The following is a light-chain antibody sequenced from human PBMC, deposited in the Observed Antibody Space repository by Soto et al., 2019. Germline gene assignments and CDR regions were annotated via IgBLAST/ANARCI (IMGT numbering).Light chain of an antibody. J-gene: IGLJ2*01. Sequence: QSALTQPASVSGSPGQSITMSCTGTSSDVGGYDHVSWYQQHPDKAPKLIIYDVSDRPSGVSNRFSGSKSGNTASLTISGLQAEDEADYYCSSHTSSNTLVFGGGTKVTVL. CDR1: SSDVGGYDH. CDR2: DVS. V-gene: IGLV2-14*01. CDR3: SSHTSSNTLV.